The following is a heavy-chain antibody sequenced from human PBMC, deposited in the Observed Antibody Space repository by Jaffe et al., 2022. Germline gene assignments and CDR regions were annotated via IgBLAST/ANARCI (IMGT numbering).Heavy chain of an antibody. J-gene: IGHJ5*02. CDR1: GYSISSGYY. CDR3: ARGDSSSWYRLNWFDP. D-gene: IGHD6-13*01. Sequence: QVQLQESGPGLVKPSETLSLTCAVSGYSISSGYYWGWIRQPPGKGLEWIGSIYHSGSTYYNPSLKSRVTISVDTSKNQFSLKLSSVTAADTAVYYCARGDSSSWYRLNWFDPWGQGTLVTVSS. V-gene: IGHV4-38-2*01. CDR2: IYHSGST.